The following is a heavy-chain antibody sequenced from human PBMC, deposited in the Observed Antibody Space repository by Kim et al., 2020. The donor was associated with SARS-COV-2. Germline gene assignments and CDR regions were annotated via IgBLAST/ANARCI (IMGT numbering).Heavy chain of an antibody. V-gene: IGHV4-59*01. D-gene: IGHD6-13*01. CDR1: GGSISSYY. CDR3: ARTNSIAAAGYYFDY. CDR2: IYYSGST. J-gene: IGHJ4*02. Sequence: SETLSLTCTVSGGSISSYYWSWIRQPPGKGLEWIGYIYYSGSTNYNPSLKSRVTISVDTSKNQFSLKLSSVTAADTAVYYCARTNSIAAAGYYFDYWGQGTLVTVSS.